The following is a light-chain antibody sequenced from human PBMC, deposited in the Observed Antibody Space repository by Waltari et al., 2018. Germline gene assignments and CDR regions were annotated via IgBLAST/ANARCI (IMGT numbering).Light chain of an antibody. CDR1: QSVRTY. CDR2: DAA. V-gene: IGKV3-11*01. J-gene: IGKJ1*01. Sequence: EIVFTQSPATLSLSPGERPTLSCRASQSVRTYLAWYQQKPGQAPRLLIYDAATRATAIPARFSGSGSGTDFTLTISSLEPEDFAVYYCQLRSKWLRTFGQGTKVEV. CDR3: QLRSKWLRT.